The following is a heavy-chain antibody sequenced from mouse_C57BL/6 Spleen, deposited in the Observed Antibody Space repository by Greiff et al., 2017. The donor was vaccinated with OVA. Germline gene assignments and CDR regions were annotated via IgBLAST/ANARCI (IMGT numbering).Heavy chain of an antibody. V-gene: IGHV1-15*01. J-gene: IGHJ4*01. Sequence: VKLMESGAELVRPGASVTLSCKASGYTFTDYEMHWVKQTPVHGLEWIGAIDPETGGTAYNQKFKGKAILTADKSSITAYMELRSLTSEDSAVYYCTRNYGSSRAMDYWGQGTSVTVSS. CDR2: IDPETGGT. CDR3: TRNYGSSRAMDY. D-gene: IGHD1-1*01. CDR1: GYTFTDYE.